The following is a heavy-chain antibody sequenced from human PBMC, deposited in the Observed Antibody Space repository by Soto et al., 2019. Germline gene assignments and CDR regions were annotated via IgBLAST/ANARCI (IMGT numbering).Heavy chain of an antibody. CDR1: GGTFSSYA. CDR3: ARYCSSTSCYTGWYYFDY. J-gene: IGHJ4*02. Sequence: GASVKVSCKASGGTFSSYAISWVRQAPGQGLEWMGGIIPIFGTANYAQKFQGRVTITADESTSTAYMELSSLRSEDTAVYYCARYCSSTSCYTGWYYFDYWGQGTLVTVSS. D-gene: IGHD2-2*02. CDR2: IIPIFGTA. V-gene: IGHV1-69*13.